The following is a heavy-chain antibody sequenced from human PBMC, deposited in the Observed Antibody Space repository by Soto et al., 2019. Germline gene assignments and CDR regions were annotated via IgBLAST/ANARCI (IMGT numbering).Heavy chain of an antibody. D-gene: IGHD5-18*01. Sequence: LRLSCAASGFTFSSYWMHWVRQAPGKGLVWVSHINSDGSSTSYADSVKGRFTISRDNAKNTLYLQMNSLRAGDTAVYYCAREGGNKYGLAYWGQGTLVTVSS. J-gene: IGHJ4*02. CDR1: GFTFSSYW. CDR2: INSDGSST. CDR3: AREGGNKYGLAY. V-gene: IGHV3-74*01.